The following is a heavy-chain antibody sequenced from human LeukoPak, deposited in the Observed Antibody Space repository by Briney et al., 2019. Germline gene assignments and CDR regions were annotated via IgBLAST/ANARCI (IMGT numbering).Heavy chain of an antibody. V-gene: IGHV3-48*02. D-gene: IGHD1-1*01. CDR3: ARGLGNDGYFDY. CDR1: GFTFSRYS. J-gene: IGHJ4*02. CDR2: ISSSSTTI. Sequence: GGSLRLSCAASGFTFSRYSMNWVRQAPGKGLEWVSYISSSSTTIYYVDSVRGRFTICRDNAKNSLFLQMNSLRDEDTAVYYCARGLGNDGYFDYWGQGTLVTVSS.